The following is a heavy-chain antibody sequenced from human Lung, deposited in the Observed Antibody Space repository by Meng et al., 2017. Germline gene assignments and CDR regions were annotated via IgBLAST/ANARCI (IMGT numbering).Heavy chain of an antibody. CDR3: ARVQISSSWNGAFDY. Sequence: ASVKVSCKASGYTFTSYYMHWVRQAPGQGLEWMEIINPSGGSTSYAQKFQGRVTMTRDTPTSTVYMELRSLRSEDTAVYYCARVQISSSWNGAFDYWGQGTLVTVSS. CDR2: INPSGGST. J-gene: IGHJ4*02. CDR1: GYTFTSYY. V-gene: IGHV1-46*01. D-gene: IGHD6-13*01.